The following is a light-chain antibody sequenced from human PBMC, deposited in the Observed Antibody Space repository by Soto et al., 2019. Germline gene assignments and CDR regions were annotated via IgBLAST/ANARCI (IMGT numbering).Light chain of an antibody. V-gene: IGLV1-47*01. CDR1: SSNIGSNF. CDR3: ATWDDSLSGPV. CDR2: KNT. Sequence: QSVLTQPPSASGTPGQRVTISCSGASSNIGSNFVYWYHQLPGTAPKLLIYKNTQRPSGVPDRFSGSKSGTSASLAVSGLRTEDEATYYCATWDDSLSGPVFGVGTQLTVL. J-gene: IGLJ2*01.